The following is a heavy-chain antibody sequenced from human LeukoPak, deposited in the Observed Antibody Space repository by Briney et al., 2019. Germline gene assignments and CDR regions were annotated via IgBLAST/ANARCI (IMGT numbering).Heavy chain of an antibody. Sequence: GASVKVSCKASGYTFTSYGISWVRQAPGQGLEWMGWISAYNSNTNYAQKLQGRVTMTTDTSTSTAYMELRSLRSDDTAVYYCARGGIVVVPAAYDAFDIWGQGTMVTVSS. CDR1: GYTFTSYG. J-gene: IGHJ3*02. CDR2: ISAYNSNT. CDR3: ARGGIVVVPAAYDAFDI. V-gene: IGHV1-18*01. D-gene: IGHD2-2*01.